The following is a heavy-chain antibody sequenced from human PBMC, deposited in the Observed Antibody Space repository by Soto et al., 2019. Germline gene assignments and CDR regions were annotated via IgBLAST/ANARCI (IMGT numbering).Heavy chain of an antibody. J-gene: IGHJ2*01. CDR3: AQTLGLAVAGPGRFDL. V-gene: IGHV1-69*12. CDR1: GGTFSSHA. D-gene: IGHD6-19*01. CDR2: IIPIFGTA. Sequence: QVQLVQSGAEVKKPGSSVKVSCKASGGTFSSHAISWVRQAPGQGLEWMGGIIPIFGTANYAQKFQGRVTITAEESTSPGYAELSSLRSEDTAVYYCAQTLGLAVAGPGRFDLWGRGTLVTVSS.